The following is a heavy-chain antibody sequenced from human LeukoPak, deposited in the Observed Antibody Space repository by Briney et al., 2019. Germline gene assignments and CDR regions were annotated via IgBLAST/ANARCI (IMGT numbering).Heavy chain of an antibody. CDR2: ISAYNGNT. V-gene: IGHV1-18*01. CDR3: ARAPPLYCSSTSCSETAFDI. Sequence: ASVKVSCKASGYTFTSYGISWVRQAPGQGLEWMGWISAYNGNTNYAQKLQGRVTMTTDTSTSTAYMELRSLRSDDTAVYYCARAPPLYCSSTSCSETAFDIWGQGTMVTVSS. J-gene: IGHJ3*02. CDR1: GYTFTSYG. D-gene: IGHD2-2*01.